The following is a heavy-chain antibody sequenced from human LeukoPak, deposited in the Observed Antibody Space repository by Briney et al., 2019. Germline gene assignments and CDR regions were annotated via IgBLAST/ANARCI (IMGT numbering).Heavy chain of an antibody. CDR2: IYSGGST. Sequence: GGSLRLSCAASGFTVSSNYMSWVRQAPGKGLEWVSVIYSGGSTYYADSVKGRFTISRDNSKNTLYLQMNSLRAEDTAVYYCAKDARYCSSTSCHGYYYYYMDVWGKGTTVTVSS. CDR1: GFTVSSNY. CDR3: AKDARYCSSTSCHGYYYYYMDV. D-gene: IGHD2-2*01. V-gene: IGHV3-53*01. J-gene: IGHJ6*03.